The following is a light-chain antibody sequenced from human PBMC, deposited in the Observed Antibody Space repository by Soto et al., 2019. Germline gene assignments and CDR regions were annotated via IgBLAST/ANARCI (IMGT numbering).Light chain of an antibody. V-gene: IGKV1-39*01. CDR2: AAS. Sequence: DIQMTQSPSSLSASLVDRVTITCRASQTISNYLNWYQQKPGRAPKLLVYAASSLQSEVPSRFTGSGSGTHFTLTISGLQPADFATYFCQQSYNTPITFGQGTRLEIK. CDR1: QTISNY. CDR3: QQSYNTPIT. J-gene: IGKJ5*01.